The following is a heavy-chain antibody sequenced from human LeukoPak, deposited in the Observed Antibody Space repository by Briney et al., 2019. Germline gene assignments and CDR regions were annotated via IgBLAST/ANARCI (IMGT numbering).Heavy chain of an antibody. Sequence: GGSLRLSCAASGFTFSTYWMNWVRQAPGKGLVWVSRISSDGISTNYADSVKGRFTISRDNAKNTLYLQMNSLRVEGTALYYCARGATGTTFDYWGQGTLVTVSS. CDR3: ARGATGTTFDY. CDR2: ISSDGIST. CDR1: GFTFSTYW. J-gene: IGHJ4*02. D-gene: IGHD1-1*01. V-gene: IGHV3-74*01.